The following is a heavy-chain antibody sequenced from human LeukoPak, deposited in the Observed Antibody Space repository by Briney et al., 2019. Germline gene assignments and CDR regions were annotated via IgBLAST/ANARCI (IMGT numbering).Heavy chain of an antibody. J-gene: IGHJ6*03. V-gene: IGHV4-34*01. CDR2: INHSGST. Sequence: SETLSLTCAVYGGSFSGYYWSWIRQPPGKGLEWIGEINHSGSTNYNPSLKSRVTMSVDTSKNQFSLKLSSVTAADTAVYYCARDLFAYYYYYMDVWGKGTTVTISS. CDR1: GGSFSGYY. CDR3: ARDLFAYYYYYMDV. D-gene: IGHD2-21*01.